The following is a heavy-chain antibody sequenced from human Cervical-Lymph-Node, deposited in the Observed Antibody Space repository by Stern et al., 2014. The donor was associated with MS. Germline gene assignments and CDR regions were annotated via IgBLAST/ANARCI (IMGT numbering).Heavy chain of an antibody. CDR1: GGSVSNGAYY. CDR2: IYNIWIP. D-gene: IGHD2-2*01. CDR3: ARDWGNCTSTTCSDALDI. Sequence: QVQLQESGPGLVKPSQTMSLTCSVSGGSVSNGAYYWNWIRQAPGKGLEWIGFIYNIWIPHYNPSLKSRVTMSVDTSKNEFSLRLTSVTATDTAVYYCARDWGNCTSTTCSDALDIWGQGRMVTVSS. V-gene: IGHV4-31*03. J-gene: IGHJ3*02.